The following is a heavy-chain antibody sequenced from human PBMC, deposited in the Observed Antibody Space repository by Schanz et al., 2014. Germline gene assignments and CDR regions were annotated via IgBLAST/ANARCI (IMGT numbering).Heavy chain of an antibody. D-gene: IGHD3-10*01. V-gene: IGHV3-11*01. CDR2: IGNGGVTI. CDR3: ARIGGGVFDY. Sequence: VQLVESGGGLVQPGGSLRLSCTASGFPFSDYFMAWIRQPPGRGLEWVSYIGNGGVTIYYADSVKGRFTISRDNSKNSLYLQMNSQRAEDTAVYYCARIGGGVFDYWAQGTLVTVSS. J-gene: IGHJ4*02. CDR1: GFPFSDYF.